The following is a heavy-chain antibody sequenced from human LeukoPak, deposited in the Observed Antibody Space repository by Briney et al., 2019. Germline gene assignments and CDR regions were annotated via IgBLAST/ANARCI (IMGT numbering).Heavy chain of an antibody. CDR2: ILGDGGST. CDR3: ARDRPYYDILTGYYIGEAFDI. J-gene: IGHJ3*02. Sequence: PGGSLRLSCAASGFTFSSYWMHWVRQAPGKGLVWVSRILGDGGSTTYADSVKGRFTISRDNSKNTLYLQMNSLRAEDTAVYYCARDRPYYDILTGYYIGEAFDIWGQGTMVTVSS. V-gene: IGHV3-74*03. D-gene: IGHD3-9*01. CDR1: GFTFSSYW.